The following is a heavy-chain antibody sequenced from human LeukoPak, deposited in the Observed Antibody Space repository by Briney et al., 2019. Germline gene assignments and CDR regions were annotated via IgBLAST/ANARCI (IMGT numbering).Heavy chain of an antibody. D-gene: IGHD2-15*01. Sequence: ASVKVSCKASGYTFTSNHIHWERQAPGQGLEWMGIINPSGRSTNYAQKFQGRVTMTSDTSTSTVFMELSSLRSEDTAVYYCAKEEGQVPGPLVVAGTYYFDYWGQGTLVTVSS. J-gene: IGHJ4*02. CDR1: GYTFTSNH. V-gene: IGHV1-46*01. CDR3: AKEEGQVPGPLVVAGTYYFDY. CDR2: INPSGRST.